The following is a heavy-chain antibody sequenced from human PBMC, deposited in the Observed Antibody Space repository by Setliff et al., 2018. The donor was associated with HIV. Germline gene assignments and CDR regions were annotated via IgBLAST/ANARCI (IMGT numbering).Heavy chain of an antibody. CDR2: IWYDGSNK. CDR1: GFTFSSYG. J-gene: IGHJ6*02. CDR3: AKDLFAMVRGVGGYYYGMDV. D-gene: IGHD3-10*01. V-gene: IGHV3-33*06. Sequence: PGGSLRLSCVASGFTFSSYGMHWVRQAPGKGLEWVALIWYDGSNKSYADSVKGRFTISRDNSKNTLYLQMNSLRAEDTAVYYCAKDLFAMVRGVGGYYYGMDVWGQGTTVTVSS.